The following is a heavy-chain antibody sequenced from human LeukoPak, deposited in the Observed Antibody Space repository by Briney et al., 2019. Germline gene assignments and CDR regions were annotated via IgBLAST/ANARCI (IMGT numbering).Heavy chain of an antibody. V-gene: IGHV3-7*01. CDR3: AREGGSYYDSSGYYHY. CDR2: IKQAGSEN. J-gene: IGHJ4*02. Sequence: GGSLRLSCAASGFMFSSYWMTWVRQAPGKGLEWVANIKQAGSENSYVDSVKGRFTISRDNAKNSLYLQINSLRAEDTAVYYCAREGGSYYDSSGYYHYWGQGTLVTVSS. D-gene: IGHD3-22*01. CDR1: GFMFSSYW.